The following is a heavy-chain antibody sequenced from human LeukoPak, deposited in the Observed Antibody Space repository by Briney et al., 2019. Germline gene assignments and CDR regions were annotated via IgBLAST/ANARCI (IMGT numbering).Heavy chain of an antibody. J-gene: IGHJ3*02. V-gene: IGHV4-34*01. CDR3: ARVDCSSTSCYKPDAFDI. CDR2: INHSGST. Sequence: SETLSLTCAVYGGSFSGYYWSWIRQPPGKGLEWIGEINHSGSTNYNPSLKSRVTISVDTSKNQFSLKLSSVTAADTAVYYCARVDCSSTSCYKPDAFDIWGRGTMVTVSS. CDR1: GGSFSGYY. D-gene: IGHD2-2*02.